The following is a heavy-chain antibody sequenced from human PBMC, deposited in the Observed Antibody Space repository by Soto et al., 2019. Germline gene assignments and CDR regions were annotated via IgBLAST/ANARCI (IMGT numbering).Heavy chain of an antibody. CDR1: VFTFSSYE. CDR3: ARDHNDSSGYELWFDY. D-gene: IGHD3-22*01. CDR2: ISSSGGTI. Sequence: GSLRLSCAASVFTFSSYEMNWVRQAPGKGLEWVSYISSSGGTIYYADSVKGRFTISRDNAKNSLYLQMNSLRAEDTAVYYCARDHNDSSGYELWFDYWGQGTLVTVSS. J-gene: IGHJ4*02. V-gene: IGHV3-48*03.